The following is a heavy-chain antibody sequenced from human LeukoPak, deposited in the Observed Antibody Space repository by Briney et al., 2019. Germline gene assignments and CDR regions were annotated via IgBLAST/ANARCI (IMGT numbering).Heavy chain of an antibody. CDR3: AKERKVAATPKVLNY. J-gene: IGHJ4*02. CDR2: ISGSGGST. CDR1: GFTLSSYA. V-gene: IGHV3-23*01. D-gene: IGHD2-15*01. Sequence: GGSLRLSCTASGFTLSSYAMSWVRQAPGKGLEWVSAISGSGGSTYYADSVKGRFTISRDNSKNTLYLQMNSLRAEDTAVYYCAKERKVAATPKVLNYWGQGTLVTVSS.